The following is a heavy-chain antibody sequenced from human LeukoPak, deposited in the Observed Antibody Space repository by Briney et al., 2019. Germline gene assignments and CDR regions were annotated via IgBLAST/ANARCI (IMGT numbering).Heavy chain of an antibody. CDR2: IIPIFGTA. Sequence: SVKVSCKASGGTFSSYAISWVRQAPGQGLEWMGGIIPIFGTANYAQKFQGRVTITADESMSTAYMELSSLRSEDTAVYYCARDQKAAPPQYYFDYWGQGTLVTVSS. D-gene: IGHD1-14*01. CDR1: GGTFSSYA. CDR3: ARDQKAAPPQYYFDY. J-gene: IGHJ4*02. V-gene: IGHV1-69*01.